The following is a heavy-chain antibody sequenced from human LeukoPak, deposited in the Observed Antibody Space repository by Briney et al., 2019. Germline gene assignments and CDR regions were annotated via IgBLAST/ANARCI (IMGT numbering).Heavy chain of an antibody. CDR2: IYYSGST. J-gene: IGHJ4*02. CDR3: ARGPPTDYYDSSGFYYVFDY. V-gene: IGHV4-39*01. Sequence: KPSETLSLTCTVSGDSINSSDYYWAWIRQPPGEGLEWIGTIYYSGSTYYKSSLKSRLTISVDSSKNQFSLKLSSVTAADTAVYFCARGPPTDYYDSSGFYYVFDYWGQGTLVTVSS. CDR1: GDSINSSDYY. D-gene: IGHD3-22*01.